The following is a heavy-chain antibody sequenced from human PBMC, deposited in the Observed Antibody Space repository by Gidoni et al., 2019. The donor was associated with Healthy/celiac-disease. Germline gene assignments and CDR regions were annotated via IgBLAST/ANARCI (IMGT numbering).Heavy chain of an antibody. CDR2: ICYDGSNK. CDR3: ARDGGDGYQPFDY. Sequence: QVQLVESGGGVVQPGRSLRLSGAASGFTFSSYGMHWVRQAPGKGLEWVAVICYDGSNKYYADSVKGRFTISRDNSKNTLYLQMNSLRAEDTAVYYCARDGGDGYQPFDYWGQGTLVTVSS. CDR1: GFTFSSYG. V-gene: IGHV3-33*01. J-gene: IGHJ4*02. D-gene: IGHD3-16*01.